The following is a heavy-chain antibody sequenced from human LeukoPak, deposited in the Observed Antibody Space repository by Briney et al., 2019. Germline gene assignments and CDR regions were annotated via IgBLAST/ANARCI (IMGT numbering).Heavy chain of an antibody. CDR1: GFTFSSYS. D-gene: IGHD6-13*01. CDR2: ISSSSSYI. Sequence: GGPLRLSCAPSGFTFSSYSMNWVRQAPAKGLEWVSSISSSSSYIYYADSVKGRFTISRDNAKNSLYLQMNSLSAEDTAVYYCARSDTYSSSWPFDYWGQGTLVTVSS. CDR3: ARSDTYSSSWPFDY. V-gene: IGHV3-21*01. J-gene: IGHJ4*02.